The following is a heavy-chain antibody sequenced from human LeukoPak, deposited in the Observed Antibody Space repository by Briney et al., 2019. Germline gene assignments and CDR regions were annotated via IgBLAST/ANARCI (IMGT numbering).Heavy chain of an antibody. CDR3: ARDSYNFWSGYGYYYYMDV. D-gene: IGHD3-3*01. CDR1: GGSISSYY. J-gene: IGHJ6*03. Sequence: SETLPLTCTVSGGSISSYYWSWIRQPAGKGLEWIGRIYTSGSTNYNPSLKSRVTMSVDTSKNQFSLKLSSVTAADTAVYYCARDSYNFWSGYGYYYYMDVWGKGTTVTVSS. V-gene: IGHV4-4*07. CDR2: IYTSGST.